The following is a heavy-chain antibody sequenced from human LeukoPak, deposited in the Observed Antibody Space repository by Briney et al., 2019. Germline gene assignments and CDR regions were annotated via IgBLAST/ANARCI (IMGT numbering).Heavy chain of an antibody. CDR3: ARAGVKYYYGSGSYGYYYYMDV. Sequence: SVKVSCKASGGTFSSYGISWVRQAPGQGLEWMGGIIPIFGTANYAQKFQGRVRITADESTSTAYMELSSLGSEDTAVYYCARAGVKYYYGSGSYGYYYYMDVWGIGTTVTISS. CDR1: GGTFSSYG. V-gene: IGHV1-69*13. D-gene: IGHD3-10*01. CDR2: IIPIFGTA. J-gene: IGHJ6*03.